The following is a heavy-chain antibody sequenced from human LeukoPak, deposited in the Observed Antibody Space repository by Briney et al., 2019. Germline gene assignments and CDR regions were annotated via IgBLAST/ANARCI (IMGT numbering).Heavy chain of an antibody. D-gene: IGHD5-24*01. CDR3: ARFGDGYKGGYFDY. CDR2: IYYSGST. V-gene: IGHV4-59*01. Sequence: SETLSLTCTVSGGSISSYYWSWIRQPPGKGLEWRGYIYYSGSTNYNPSLKSRVTISVDTSKNQFSLKRSSVTAADTAVYYCARFGDGYKGGYFDYWGQGTLVTVSS. CDR1: GGSISSYY. J-gene: IGHJ4*02.